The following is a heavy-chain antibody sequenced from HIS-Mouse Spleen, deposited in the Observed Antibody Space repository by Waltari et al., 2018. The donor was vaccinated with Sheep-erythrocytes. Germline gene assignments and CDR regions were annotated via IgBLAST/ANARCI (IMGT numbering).Heavy chain of an antibody. D-gene: IGHD5-12*01. CDR2: LFPGDTDT. Sequence: EVQLVQSGAEVKKPGESLKISCKGSGYSFTSYWIGWVRQMPGNGLEWIGILFPGDTDTRYSPSFPGQVTISADKSISTAYLQWSSLKASDTAMYYCARLFYVDIVATTLFDYWGQGTLVTVSS. CDR3: ARLFYVDIVATTLFDY. J-gene: IGHJ4*02. V-gene: IGHV5-51*01. CDR1: GYSFTSYW.